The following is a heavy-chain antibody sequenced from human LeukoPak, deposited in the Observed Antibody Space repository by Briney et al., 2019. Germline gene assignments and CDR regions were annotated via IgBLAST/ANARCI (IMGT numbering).Heavy chain of an antibody. J-gene: IGHJ4*02. V-gene: IGHV3-53*01. D-gene: IGHD6-19*01. Sequence: GSLRLSCAASGFTVSSNYMSWVRPAPGKGLEWVSVIYSGGSTYYADSVKGRFTISRDNSKNTLYLQMNSLRAEDTAVYYCARDIAVAGYFDYWGQGTLVTVSS. CDR2: IYSGGST. CDR1: GFTVSSNY. CDR3: ARDIAVAGYFDY.